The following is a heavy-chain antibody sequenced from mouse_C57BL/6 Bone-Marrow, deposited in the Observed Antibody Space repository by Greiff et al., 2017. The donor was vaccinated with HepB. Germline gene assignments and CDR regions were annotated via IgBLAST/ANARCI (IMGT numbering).Heavy chain of an antibody. J-gene: IGHJ2*01. D-gene: IGHD5-1*01. CDR3: ARYWGVRGFFLDF. Sequence: VQLQQSGAELARPGASVKLSCTASGYTFTSYGISWVKQRTGQGLEWIGEIYPRSGNTYYNEKFKGKATLTADKSSSTAYMQLRSLTSEDSAVYFCARYWGVRGFFLDFWGQGTTLTVSS. CDR1: GYTFTSYG. V-gene: IGHV1-81*01. CDR2: IYPRSGNT.